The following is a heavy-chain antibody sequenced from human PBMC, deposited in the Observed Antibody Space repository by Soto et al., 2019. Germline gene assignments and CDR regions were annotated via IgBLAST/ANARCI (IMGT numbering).Heavy chain of an antibody. CDR3: ARERPHRD. Sequence: ASVKVSCKASGGTFSSYAISWVRQAPGQGLEWMGWISAYNGNTNYAQKFQGRVTMTTDTSTSTAYMELRSLRSDDTAVYYCARERPHRDWGQGTLVTVSS. CDR2: ISAYNGNT. CDR1: GGTFSSYA. D-gene: IGHD6-25*01. J-gene: IGHJ4*02. V-gene: IGHV1-18*01.